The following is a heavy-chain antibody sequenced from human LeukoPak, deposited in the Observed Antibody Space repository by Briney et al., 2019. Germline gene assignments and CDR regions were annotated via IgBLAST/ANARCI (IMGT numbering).Heavy chain of an antibody. D-gene: IGHD1-1*01. V-gene: IGHV3-23*01. CDR3: AKSLLTTATGTGRAFDI. CDR1: GFTLSNVW. CDR2: ISSGADVI. J-gene: IGHJ3*02. Sequence: GGSLRLSCAASGFTLSNVWMSWVRRASGKRLEWVSGISSGADVIFYADPVKGRFTISRDNSKNTLYLQMNSLRAEDSAEYYCAKSLLTTATGTGRAFDIWGQGTMVTVPS.